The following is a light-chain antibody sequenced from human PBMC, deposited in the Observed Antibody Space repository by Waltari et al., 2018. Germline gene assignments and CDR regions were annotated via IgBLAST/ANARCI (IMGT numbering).Light chain of an antibody. J-gene: IGLJ3*02. CDR2: NNN. Sequence: QPVLTQPPSASGTPGQTVTISCSRSSSNLGKSVVKWYLPFPGTAPKILIFNNNNRPSGVPDRFSGSKSGTSASLAISGLRSEDEADYYCAAWDDSLSGRVFGGGTKLTV. CDR1: SSNLGKSV. CDR3: AAWDDSLSGRV. V-gene: IGLV1-47*01.